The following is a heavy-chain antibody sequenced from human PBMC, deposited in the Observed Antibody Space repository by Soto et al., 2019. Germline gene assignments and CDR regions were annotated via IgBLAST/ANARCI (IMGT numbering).Heavy chain of an antibody. Sequence: GGSLRLSCTASGFTFGDYAMSWFRQAPGKGLEWVGFIRSKAYGGTTEYAASVKGRFTISRDDSKSIAYLQMNSLKTEDTAVYYCTRILGYCSSTSCSRVFDYWGQGTLVTVSS. CDR1: GFTFGDYA. J-gene: IGHJ4*02. D-gene: IGHD2-2*01. CDR2: IRSKAYGGTT. V-gene: IGHV3-49*03. CDR3: TRILGYCSSTSCSRVFDY.